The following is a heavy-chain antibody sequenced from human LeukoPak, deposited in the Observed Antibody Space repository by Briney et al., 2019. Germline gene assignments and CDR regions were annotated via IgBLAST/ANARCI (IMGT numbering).Heavy chain of an antibody. CDR2: IYYSGST. J-gene: IGHJ6*03. V-gene: IGHV4-61*05. CDR1: GGSISSSSYY. D-gene: IGHD3-10*01. Sequence: PSETLSLTCTVSGGSISSSSYYWGWIRQPPGKGLEWIGYIYYSGSTNYNPSLKSRVTISVDTSKNQFSLKLSSVTAADTAVYYCARSGSDSAYYYYMDVWGKGTTVTISS. CDR3: ARSGSDSAYYYYMDV.